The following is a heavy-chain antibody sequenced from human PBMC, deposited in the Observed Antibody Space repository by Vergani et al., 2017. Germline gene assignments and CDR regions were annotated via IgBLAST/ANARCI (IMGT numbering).Heavy chain of an antibody. CDR2: IYTSSGNT. V-gene: IGHV4-61*02. J-gene: IGHJ6*02. CDR1: GGSISDGLHF. CDR3: ARDGDVLALDI. D-gene: IGHD2-8*01. Sequence: QVQLQESGPGLVRPAQTLSPTCTVSGGSISDGLHFWSWIRLPAGKGLEWIGRIYTSSGNTNYNPSLKSRVSISLEKSKNQFALRLNSVTAADTAVDFCARDGDVLALDIWGQGTTVTVSS.